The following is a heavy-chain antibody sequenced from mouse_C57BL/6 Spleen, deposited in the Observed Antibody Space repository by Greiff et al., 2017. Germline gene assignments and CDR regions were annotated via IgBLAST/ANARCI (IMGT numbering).Heavy chain of an antibody. J-gene: IGHJ2*01. CDR3: ARSYSNYDGLYYFDY. D-gene: IGHD2-5*01. CDR2: IWTGGGT. V-gene: IGHV2-9-1*01. Sequence: VKVVESGPGLVAPSQSLSITCTVSGFSLTSYAISWVRQPPGKGLEWLGVIWTGGGTNYNSALKSRLSISKDNSKSQVFLKMNSLQTDDTARYYCARSYSNYDGLYYFDYWGQGTTLTVSS. CDR1: GFSLTSYA.